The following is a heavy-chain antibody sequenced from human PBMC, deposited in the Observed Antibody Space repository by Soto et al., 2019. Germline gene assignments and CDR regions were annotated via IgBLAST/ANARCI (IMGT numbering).Heavy chain of an antibody. CDR3: ARERDCGGDCYWDQYYDMDV. Sequence: GASVKVSCKASGYTFTSDYMHWVRQAPGQGLEWMGIINPSGGSTSYAQKFQGRVTMTRDTSTSTVYMELGSLRSEDTAVYYCARERDCGGDCYWDQYYDMDVWGKGTTVTVSS. CDR2: INPSGGST. CDR1: GYTFTSDY. J-gene: IGHJ6*04. V-gene: IGHV1-46*01. D-gene: IGHD2-21*02.